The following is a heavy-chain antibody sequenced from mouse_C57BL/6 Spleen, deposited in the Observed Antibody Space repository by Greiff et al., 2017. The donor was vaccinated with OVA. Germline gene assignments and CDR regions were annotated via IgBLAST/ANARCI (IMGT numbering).Heavy chain of an antibody. V-gene: IGHV1-5*01. CDR1: GYTFTSYW. CDR2: IYPGNSDT. CDR3: TRIYYGNGDYFDY. J-gene: IGHJ2*01. D-gene: IGHD2-1*01. Sequence: EVQLQQPGAELARPGDSVKMSCKTSGYTFTSYWMHWVKQRPGQGLEWIGVIYPGNSDTSYNQKFKGKATLTADTSASTAYMELSSLTNEDSAVYSCTRIYYGNGDYFDYWGQGTTLTAAS.